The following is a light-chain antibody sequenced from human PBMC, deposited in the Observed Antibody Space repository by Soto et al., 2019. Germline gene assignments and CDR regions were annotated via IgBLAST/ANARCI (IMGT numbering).Light chain of an antibody. CDR3: QQRNNWPPLT. J-gene: IGKJ4*01. CDR1: QSVSSY. Sequence: EIVLTQSPATLSLSPGERATLSCRASQSVSSYLAWYQQKPGQTPRLLIYDASNKATGIPARFSGSGSGTDFTLTISSLEPEDFAVYYCQQRNNWPPLTFDGGTKVEIK. V-gene: IGKV3-11*01. CDR2: DAS.